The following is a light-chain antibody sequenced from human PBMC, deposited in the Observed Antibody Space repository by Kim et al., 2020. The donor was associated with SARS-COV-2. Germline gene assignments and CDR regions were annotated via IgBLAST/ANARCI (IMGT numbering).Light chain of an antibody. CDR2: DAS. Sequence: LSPGDRATLSCRASQSVSSYVAWYQQKPGQAPRLLIYDASNRATGIPARFSGSGSGTDFTLTISSLEPEDFAVYYCQQRSNWPLTFGGGTKVDIK. V-gene: IGKV3-11*01. CDR3: QQRSNWPLT. J-gene: IGKJ4*01. CDR1: QSVSSY.